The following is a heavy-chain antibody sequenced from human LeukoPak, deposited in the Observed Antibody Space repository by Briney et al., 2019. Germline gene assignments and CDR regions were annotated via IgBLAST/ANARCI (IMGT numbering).Heavy chain of an antibody. CDR2: ISYDGSNK. J-gene: IGHJ4*02. D-gene: IGHD3-3*01. Sequence: TGRSLRLSCAASGFTFSSYAMHWVRQAPGKGLEWVAVISYDGSNKYYADSVKGRFTISRDNSKNTLYLQMNSLRAEDTAVYYCARGGSPYYDFWSGSFYYFDYWGQGTLVTVSS. V-gene: IGHV3-30-3*01. CDR3: ARGGSPYYDFWSGSFYYFDY. CDR1: GFTFSSYA.